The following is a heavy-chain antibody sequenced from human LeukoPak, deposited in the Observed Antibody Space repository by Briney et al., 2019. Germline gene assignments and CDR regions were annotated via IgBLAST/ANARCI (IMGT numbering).Heavy chain of an antibody. V-gene: IGHV1-2*06. Sequence: AASVKVSCKASGYTSTGYYMHWVRQAPGQGLEWMGRINPNSGGTNYAQKFQGRVTMTRDTAISTAYMELSRLRSDDTAVYYCARGIAARPDYWGQGTLVTVSS. CDR2: INPNSGGT. D-gene: IGHD6-6*01. J-gene: IGHJ4*02. CDR1: GYTSTGYY. CDR3: ARGIAARPDY.